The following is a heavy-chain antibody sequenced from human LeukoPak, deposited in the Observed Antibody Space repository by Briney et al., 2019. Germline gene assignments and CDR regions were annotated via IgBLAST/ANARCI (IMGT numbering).Heavy chain of an antibody. D-gene: IGHD6-6*01. J-gene: IGHJ4*02. CDR1: GGSISSYY. CDR2: IYYSGST. V-gene: IGHV4-59*01. Sequence: SETLSLTCTVSGGSISSYYWSWIRQPPGKGLEWIGYIYYSGSTNYNPSLKSRVTISVDTSKNQFSPKLSSVTAADTAVYYCARGARPPDFDYWGQGTLVTVSS. CDR3: ARGARPPDFDY.